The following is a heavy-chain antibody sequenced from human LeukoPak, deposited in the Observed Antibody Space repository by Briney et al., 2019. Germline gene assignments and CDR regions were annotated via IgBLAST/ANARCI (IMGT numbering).Heavy chain of an antibody. D-gene: IGHD1-1*01. CDR3: ARGRAPLENAFDI. CDR2: IIPIFGTA. V-gene: IGHV1-69*05. Sequence: SVKVYCKASGGTFSSYAISWVRQAPGQGLEWMGGIIPIFGTANYAQKFQGRVTITTDESTSTAYMELSSLRSEDTAVYYCARGRAPLENAFDIWGQGTMVTVSS. CDR1: GGTFSSYA. J-gene: IGHJ3*02.